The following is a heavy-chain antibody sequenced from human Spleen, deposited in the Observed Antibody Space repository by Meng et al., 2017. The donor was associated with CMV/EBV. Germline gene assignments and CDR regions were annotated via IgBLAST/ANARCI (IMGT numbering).Heavy chain of an antibody. J-gene: IGHJ4*02. CDR2: IKQDGSEK. CDR3: ARGGLWSGSKY. D-gene: IGHD3-3*01. V-gene: IGHV3-7*01. Sequence: GESLKISCAASGFTVSSNYMSWVRQAPGKGLEWVANIKQDGSEKYYVDSVKGRFTISRDNAKNSLYLQMNSLRAEDTAVYYCARGGLWSGSKYWGQGTLVTVSS. CDR1: GFTVSSNY.